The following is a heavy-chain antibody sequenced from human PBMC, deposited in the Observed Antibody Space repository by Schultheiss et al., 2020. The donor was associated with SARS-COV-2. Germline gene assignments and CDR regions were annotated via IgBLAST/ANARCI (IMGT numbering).Heavy chain of an antibody. V-gene: IGHV3-30*06. D-gene: IGHD7-27*01. J-gene: IGHJ6*03. CDR3: ARDTGDGGAWYYYYYMDV. Sequence: GESLKISCAASGFTFSSYGIHWVRQAPGKGLEWVAVISYDGSNKYYADSVKGRFTISRDNSKNTLYLQMNSLRAEDTAVYYCARDTGDGGAWYYYYYMDVWGKGTTVTVSS. CDR1: GFTFSSYG. CDR2: ISYDGSNK.